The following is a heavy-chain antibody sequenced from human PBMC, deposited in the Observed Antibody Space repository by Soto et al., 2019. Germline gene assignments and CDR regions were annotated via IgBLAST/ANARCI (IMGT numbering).Heavy chain of an antibody. CDR3: ARDETTVVTIYGMDV. CDR1: GFTFSSYG. J-gene: IGHJ6*02. CDR2: IWYDGSNK. Sequence: QVQLVESGGGVVQPGRSLRLSCAASGFTFSSYGMHWVRQAPGKGLEWVAVIWYDGSNKYYADSVKGRFTISRDNSKNTLYLQMNSLRAEDTAVYYCARDETTVVTIYGMDVWGQGITVTVSS. D-gene: IGHD4-17*01. V-gene: IGHV3-33*01.